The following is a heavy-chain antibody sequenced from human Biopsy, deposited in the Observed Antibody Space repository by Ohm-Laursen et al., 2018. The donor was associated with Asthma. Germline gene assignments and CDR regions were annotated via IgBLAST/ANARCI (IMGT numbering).Heavy chain of an antibody. Sequence: GTLSLTCTVSGGSINNYYWSWIRPPPGQGLDLIGYIYYTGSTNYNPSLKSRVTLSVDTSNNQFSLKLSPVTAADTAFYYCARVWAGGFDSGGQGTLVTVPS. CDR3: ARVWAGGFDS. CDR2: IYYTGST. V-gene: IGHV4-59*01. CDR1: GGSINNYY. D-gene: IGHD6-19*01. J-gene: IGHJ4*02.